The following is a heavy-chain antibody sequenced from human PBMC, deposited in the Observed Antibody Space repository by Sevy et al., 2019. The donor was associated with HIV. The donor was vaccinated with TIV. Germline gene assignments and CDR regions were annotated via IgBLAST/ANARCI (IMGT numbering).Heavy chain of an antibody. CDR3: ARAVLEISTWRSDY. J-gene: IGHJ4*02. V-gene: IGHV3-21*01. CDR2: ISSTSAYI. CDR1: GFTFSSYR. D-gene: IGHD1-1*01. Sequence: GGSLRLSYAASGFTFSSYRMSWVRQAPGKGLEWVSCISSTSAYINYADSVKGRFTISRDNAKNLLYLQMDSLRAEDTAVYYCARAVLEISTWRSDYWGQGTLVTVSS.